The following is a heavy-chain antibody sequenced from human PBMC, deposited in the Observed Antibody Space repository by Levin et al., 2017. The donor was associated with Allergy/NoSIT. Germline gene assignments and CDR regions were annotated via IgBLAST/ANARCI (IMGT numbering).Heavy chain of an antibody. Sequence: SETLSLTCAVYGGSFSGYYWSWIRQPPGKGLEWIGEINHSGSTNYNPSLKSRVTISVDTSKNQFSLKLSSVTAADTAVYYCARGGAVAVLYYYYYYMDVWGKGTTVTVSS. CDR2: INHSGST. V-gene: IGHV4-34*01. CDR1: GGSFSGYY. J-gene: IGHJ6*03. CDR3: ARGGAVAVLYYYYYYMDV. D-gene: IGHD6-19*01.